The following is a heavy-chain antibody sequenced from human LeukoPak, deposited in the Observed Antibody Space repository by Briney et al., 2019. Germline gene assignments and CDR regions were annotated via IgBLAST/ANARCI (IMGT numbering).Heavy chain of an antibody. CDR1: GFTFSSYA. Sequence: GGSLRLSCAASGFTFSSYAMSWVRRAPGKGLEWVSAISGSGGSTYYADSVKGRFTISRDNSKNTLYLQMNSLRAEDTAVYYCAKDLIQLWSNYYFDYWGQGTLVTVSS. V-gene: IGHV3-23*01. CDR2: ISGSGGST. J-gene: IGHJ4*02. CDR3: AKDLIQLWSNYYFDY. D-gene: IGHD5-18*01.